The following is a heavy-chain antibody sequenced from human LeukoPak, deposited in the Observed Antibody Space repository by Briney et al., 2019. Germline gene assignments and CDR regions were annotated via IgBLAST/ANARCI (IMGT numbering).Heavy chain of an antibody. CDR1: GFTLSSYA. CDR3: ARVGAVAGFDY. J-gene: IGHJ4*02. D-gene: IGHD6-19*01. CDR2: ISVSGNT. V-gene: IGHV3-23*01. Sequence: PGGSLRLSCAASGFTLSSYAMSWVRQGPGKGLEWVSAISVSGNTYHADSVKGRFTISRDSSKNTLYLQMNSLRADDTAVYYCARVGAVAGFDYWGQGTLVTVSS.